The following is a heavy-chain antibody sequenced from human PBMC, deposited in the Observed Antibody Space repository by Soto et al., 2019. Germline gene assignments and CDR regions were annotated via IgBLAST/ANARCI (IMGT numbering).Heavy chain of an antibody. CDR1: GGSITNYY. V-gene: IGHV4-59*08. Sequence: QVQLQESGPGLVKPSETLSLTCTVSGGSITNYYCSWFRQPPGKGLEWIGYIQYNGYSAYNLPLTRRVTTPTATAKTQFSPSGESVTATDTAVYYCARHGFGPLHGIVEVRGQGTKVIVSS. J-gene: IGHJ6*02. D-gene: IGHD3-10*01. CDR2: IQYNGYS. CDR3: ARHGFGPLHGIVEV.